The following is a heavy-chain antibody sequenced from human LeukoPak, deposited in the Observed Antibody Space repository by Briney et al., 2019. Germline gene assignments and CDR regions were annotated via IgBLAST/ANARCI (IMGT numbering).Heavy chain of an antibody. Sequence: GGSLRLSCAASGFTFSSYAMSWVRQAPGKGLEWVSAISGSGGSTYYADSVKGRFTISRDNSKNTLYLQMNSLRAEDTAVYYCAKGVMVRGVMGYFDYWGQGTLVTVPS. V-gene: IGHV3-23*01. CDR3: AKGVMVRGVMGYFDY. D-gene: IGHD3-10*01. CDR1: GFTFSSYA. CDR2: ISGSGGST. J-gene: IGHJ4*02.